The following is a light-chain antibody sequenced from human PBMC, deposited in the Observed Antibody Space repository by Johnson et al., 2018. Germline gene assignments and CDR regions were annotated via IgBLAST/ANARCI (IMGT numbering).Light chain of an antibody. V-gene: IGLV1-51*02. CDR2: ENN. CDR3: GTWDSSLSAGNV. CDR1: SSNIGNNY. Sequence: QSVLTQPPSVSAAPGQKVTISCSGSSSNIGNNYVSWYQQLPGTAPKLLIYENNKRPSGIPDRFSGSKSVTSATLGITGLQTGDAADYYCGTWDSSLSAGNVFGTGTKVTVL. J-gene: IGLJ1*01.